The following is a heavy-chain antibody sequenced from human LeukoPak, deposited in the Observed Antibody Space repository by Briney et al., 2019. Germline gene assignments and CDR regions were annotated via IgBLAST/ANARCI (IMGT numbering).Heavy chain of an antibody. D-gene: IGHD3-3*01. CDR2: IWNDGSNK. CDR1: GFTFSSYG. V-gene: IGHV3-33*06. J-gene: IGHJ3*02. Sequence: GGSLRLSCAASGFTFSSYGMHWVRQAPGKGLEWVAVIWNDGSNKYYADSVKGRFTISRDNSKNTLYLQMNSLRAEDTAVYYCAKDLVSDFWSGSDNGAFDIWGQGTMITVSS. CDR3: AKDLVSDFWSGSDNGAFDI.